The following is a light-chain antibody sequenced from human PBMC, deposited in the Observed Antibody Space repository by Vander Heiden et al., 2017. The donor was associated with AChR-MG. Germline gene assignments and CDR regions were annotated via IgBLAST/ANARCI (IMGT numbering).Light chain of an antibody. CDR1: SSDVGSYHF. V-gene: IGLV2-23*02. Sequence: QSALTQPASVSGSPGQSITISCTGASSDVGSYHFVSWYPQNPANALQLVVVEVTRRPSEFAKRFSGSKSGNTASPTISELQAEDEAVYHCCSSSSNNTVVFGGGTKLTVL. CDR2: EVT. CDR3: CSSSSNNTVV. J-gene: IGLJ2*01.